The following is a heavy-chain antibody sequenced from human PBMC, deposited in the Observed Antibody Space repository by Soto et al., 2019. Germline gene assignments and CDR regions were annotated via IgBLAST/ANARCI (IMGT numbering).Heavy chain of an antibody. J-gene: IGHJ4*02. V-gene: IGHV3-30*18. CDR1: GFTFSKFA. Sequence: QVQLVEFGGGAVQPGRSLRLSCAASGFTFSKFAMHWVRQAPGKGLEWVAVISNDGRKKYYADSVTGRFTISRENSNNTLSLQMNSLRLEDTAVYYCAKDISSYSGGYTYYFDYWGQGTLVTFSS. D-gene: IGHD1-26*01. CDR2: ISNDGRKK. CDR3: AKDISSYSGGYTYYFDY.